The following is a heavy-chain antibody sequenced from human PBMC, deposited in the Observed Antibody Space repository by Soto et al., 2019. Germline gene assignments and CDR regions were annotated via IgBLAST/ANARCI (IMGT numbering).Heavy chain of an antibody. V-gene: IGHV5-51*01. CDR3: ARHCEEAAAGTHNWFDP. CDR2: IYPGDSDT. Sequence: LGESLKISCKGSGYSFTSYWIGWVRQMPGKGLEWMGIIYPGDSDTRYSPSFQGQVTISADKSISTAYLQWSSLKASDTAMYYCARHCEEAAAGTHNWFDPWGQGTLVTVSS. CDR1: GYSFTSYW. D-gene: IGHD6-13*01. J-gene: IGHJ5*02.